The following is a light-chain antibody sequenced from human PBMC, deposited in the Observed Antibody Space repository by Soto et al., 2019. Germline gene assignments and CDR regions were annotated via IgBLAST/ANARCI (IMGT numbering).Light chain of an antibody. CDR3: QTWGTGIVV. CDR2: VNSDGSH. V-gene: IGLV4-69*01. CDR1: RGHSSYP. Sequence: QSVLTQSPSASASLGASVKLTCTLSRGHSSYPIAWHQQQPEKGPRYLMKVNSDGSHSKGDGIPDRFSGSTSGAERYLTISSLQSEDEADYYCQTWGTGIVVFGGGTKLTVL. J-gene: IGLJ2*01.